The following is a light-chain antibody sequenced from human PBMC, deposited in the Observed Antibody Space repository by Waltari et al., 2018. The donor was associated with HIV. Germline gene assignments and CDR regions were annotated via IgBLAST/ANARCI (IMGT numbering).Light chain of an antibody. CDR2: EVN. Sequence: QSALTQPRSVSGSPGQSVTISCTGTSSEIGYFDYVSWYQQYPGKAPKVIIYEVNQRPSVIPDRFSGSKSGITASLTISGLQGDDEADYYCCSYAGSYAYVFGTGTKVNVL. CDR3: CSYAGSYAYV. J-gene: IGLJ1*01. V-gene: IGLV2-11*01. CDR1: SSEIGYFDY.